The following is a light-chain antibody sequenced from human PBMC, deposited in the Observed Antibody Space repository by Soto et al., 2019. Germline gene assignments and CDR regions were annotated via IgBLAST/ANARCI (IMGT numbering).Light chain of an antibody. V-gene: IGLV2-14*01. CDR1: SSDIGAYSF. CDR3: SSYTSINTWV. Sequence: QSALTQPASVSGSPGQSITITCTGTSSDIGAYSFVSWYQQHPGKAPKLMIYEVRNRPSGVSNRISGSKSGNTASLTISGLQAEDEADYYCSSYTSINTWVFGGGTKLTVL. J-gene: IGLJ3*02. CDR2: EVR.